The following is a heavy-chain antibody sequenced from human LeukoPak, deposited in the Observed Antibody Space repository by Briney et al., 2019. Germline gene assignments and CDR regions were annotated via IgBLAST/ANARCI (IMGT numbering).Heavy chain of an antibody. Sequence: SVKVSCKASGGTFSSYAISWVRQAPGQGLEWMGGIIPIFGTASYAQKFQGRVTITADESTSTAYMELSSLRSEDTAVYYCAREIEVTGTTVWFDPWGQGTLVTVSS. V-gene: IGHV1-69*13. CDR2: IIPIFGTA. J-gene: IGHJ5*02. CDR1: GGTFSSYA. CDR3: AREIEVTGTTVWFDP. D-gene: IGHD1-20*01.